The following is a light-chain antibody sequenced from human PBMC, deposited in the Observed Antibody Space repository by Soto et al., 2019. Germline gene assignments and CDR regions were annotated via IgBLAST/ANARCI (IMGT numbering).Light chain of an antibody. Sequence: QSVLTQPASVSGSPGQSITISCTGTSSDVGDYNFVSWYQQHPGKAPKLMIYEVSHRPSGVSNRFSGSKSGNTASLTISGLQAEDEAIYFCSSSTNTNTLVIFGGGTKVTVL. J-gene: IGLJ2*01. CDR3: SSSTNTNTLVI. V-gene: IGLV2-14*01. CDR2: EVS. CDR1: SSDVGDYNF.